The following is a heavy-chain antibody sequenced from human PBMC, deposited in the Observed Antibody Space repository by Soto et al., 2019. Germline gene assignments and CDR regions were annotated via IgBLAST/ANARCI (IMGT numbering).Heavy chain of an antibody. V-gene: IGHV1-18*01. CDR3: AREGYDILTAPYGMDV. Sequence: ASVKVSGKNYGYTPTSYGIRWVRQAPGHGLEWMGWISAYNGNTNYAQNLQGRVTMTTDTSTSTAYMELRSLRSDDTAVYYCAREGYDILTAPYGMDVWGQGTTVTSP. J-gene: IGHJ6*02. CDR1: GYTPTSYG. CDR2: ISAYNGNT. D-gene: IGHD3-9*01.